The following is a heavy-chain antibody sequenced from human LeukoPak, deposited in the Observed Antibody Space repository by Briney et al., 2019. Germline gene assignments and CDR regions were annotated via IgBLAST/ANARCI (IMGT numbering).Heavy chain of an antibody. CDR2: IYFPGTT. CDR3: ARHSSRYGTFHN. Sequence: PSETLSLTCTVSGGSVSNSSYYWGWIRQPPGKGLEWIGSIYFPGTTYYNPSLKSRVTISKDTAKNQFSLKLTAVTAADTAVYYCARHSSRYGTFHNWGQGTLVTVSS. V-gene: IGHV4-39*01. CDR1: GGSVSNSSYY. D-gene: IGHD6-13*01. J-gene: IGHJ4*02.